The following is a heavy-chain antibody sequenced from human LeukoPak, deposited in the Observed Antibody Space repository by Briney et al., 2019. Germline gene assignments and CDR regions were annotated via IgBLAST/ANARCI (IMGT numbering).Heavy chain of an antibody. CDR1: TFTGYY. CDR2: INPNSGGT. D-gene: IGHD2-15*01. Sequence: ASVKVSCKAYTFTGYYMHWVRQAPGQGLEWMGWINPNSGGTNYAQKFQGRVTMTRDTSISTAYMELSRLRSDDTAVYYCARDSALVVVAATLHWFDPWGQGTLVTVSS. J-gene: IGHJ5*02. CDR3: ARDSALVVVAATLHWFDP. V-gene: IGHV1-2*02.